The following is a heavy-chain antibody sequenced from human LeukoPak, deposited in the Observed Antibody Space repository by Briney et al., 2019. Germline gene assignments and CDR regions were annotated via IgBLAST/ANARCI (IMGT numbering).Heavy chain of an antibody. CDR3: ARDWYLVEFDY. CDR1: GFTFSDYY. Sequence: MAGGSLRLSCAASGFTFSDYYMSWIRQAPGKGLEWVSYISSSGSTIYYADSVKGRFTISRDNAKNSLYLQMNSLRAEDTAVYYCARDWYLVEFDYWGQGTLVTVSS. V-gene: IGHV3-11*01. CDR2: ISSSGSTI. D-gene: IGHD4-23*01. J-gene: IGHJ4*02.